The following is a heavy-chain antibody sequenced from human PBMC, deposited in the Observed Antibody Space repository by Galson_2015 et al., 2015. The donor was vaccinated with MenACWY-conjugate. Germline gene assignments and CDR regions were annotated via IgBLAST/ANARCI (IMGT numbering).Heavy chain of an antibody. V-gene: IGHV6-1*01. CDR1: GDSVSSNSAA. CDR2: TYYRSKWYN. J-gene: IGHJ6*02. Sequence: CAISGDSVSSNSAAWNWIRQSPSRGLEWLGRTYYRSKWYNDYAVSVKSRITINPDTSKNQFSLQLNSVTPEDTAVYYCARAHQRNTAMVIYYDYYGMDVWGQGTTVTVSS. D-gene: IGHD5-18*01. CDR3: ARAHQRNTAMVIYYDYYGMDV.